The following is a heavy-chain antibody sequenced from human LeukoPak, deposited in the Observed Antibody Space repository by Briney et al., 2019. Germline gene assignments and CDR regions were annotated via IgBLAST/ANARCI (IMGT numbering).Heavy chain of an antibody. V-gene: IGHV3-7*01. CDR1: GFSFSTYW. CDR3: ATDRGYLTFDY. CDR2: INPDGRTT. D-gene: IGHD1-1*01. Sequence: GGSLRLSCVASGFSFSTYWMNWIRQAPGKGLEWVANINPDGRTTNYVDSVKGRFTISRDNAKSSLYLQMNSLRAEDTAVYYCATDRGYLTFDYWGQGTLATVSS. J-gene: IGHJ4*02.